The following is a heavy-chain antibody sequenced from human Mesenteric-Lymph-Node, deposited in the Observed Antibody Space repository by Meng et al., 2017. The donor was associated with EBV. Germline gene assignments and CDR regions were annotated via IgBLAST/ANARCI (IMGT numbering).Heavy chain of an antibody. CDR3: ARGVYYGDYAFGY. CDR1: GAPISSSSYY. CDR2: FCYSGST. D-gene: IGHD4-17*01. J-gene: IGHJ4*02. Sequence: HLRLKQSCSGRVQPSATLSPPGTFSGAPISSSSYYWGWIRQPPGKRLEWIGNFCYSGSTYYNPSLKNRVTISVDTSKNQFSLKLSSVTAADTAVYYCARGVYYGDYAFGYWGQGTLVTVSS. V-gene: IGHV4-39*07.